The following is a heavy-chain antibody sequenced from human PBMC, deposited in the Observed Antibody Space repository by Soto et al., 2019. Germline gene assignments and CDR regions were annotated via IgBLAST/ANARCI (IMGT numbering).Heavy chain of an antibody. J-gene: IGHJ4*02. CDR3: AKGGRQWLVTSDFNY. V-gene: IGHV3-30*18. CDR1: GFTFSDYA. Sequence: VQLVESGGGVVQPGRSLRLSCAASGFTFSDYAMHWVRQAPGKGLEWVAVVSHDGRNTHYADSVKGGFTISRDSSKNTVSVEMTSVRAEDTAVYYCAKGGRQWLVTSDFNYWGQGALVTVSS. D-gene: IGHD6-19*01. CDR2: VSHDGRNT.